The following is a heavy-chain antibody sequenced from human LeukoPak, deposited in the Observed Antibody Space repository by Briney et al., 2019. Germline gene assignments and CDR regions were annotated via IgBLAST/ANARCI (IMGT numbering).Heavy chain of an antibody. CDR3: AKGSQFRQAEFDP. Sequence: GGSLSLSCAASGFTFSTYAMSWVRQAPGKGLEWVSTIDSGDSTYYADSVKGRFTISRDNSKSTLYLQLNSLRADDTAVFYCAKGSQFRQAEFDPWGQGTLVTVSS. CDR1: GFTFSTYA. V-gene: IGHV3-23*01. CDR2: IDSGDST. J-gene: IGHJ5*02. D-gene: IGHD1-14*01.